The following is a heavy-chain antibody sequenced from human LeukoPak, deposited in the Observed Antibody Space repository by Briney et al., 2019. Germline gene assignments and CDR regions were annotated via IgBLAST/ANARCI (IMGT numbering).Heavy chain of an antibody. CDR1: GGSIRSSYYY. CDR3: ARQLLVGATGNFDY. D-gene: IGHD1-26*01. V-gene: IGHV4-39*01. CDR2: IYYSGST. J-gene: IGHJ4*02. Sequence: PSETLSLTCTVSGGSIRSSYYYWGWIRQPPGKGLEWIGSIYYSGSTYYNPSLKSRVTISVDTSKNQFSLKLSSVTAADTAVYYCARQLLVGATGNFDYWGQGTLVTVSS.